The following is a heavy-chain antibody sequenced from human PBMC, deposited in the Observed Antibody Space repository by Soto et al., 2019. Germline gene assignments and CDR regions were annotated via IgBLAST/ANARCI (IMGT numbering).Heavy chain of an antibody. Sequence: ASVKVSCKASGYTFTSYAMHWVRQAPGQRLEWMGWINASNGNAKYSQKFQGRVTITTDKSASTAYMELSSLRSEDTAVYYCARGTVVVPAAIPIYGMDVWGQGTTVTV. CDR2: INASNGNA. J-gene: IGHJ6*02. V-gene: IGHV1-3*01. CDR1: GYTFTSYA. CDR3: ARGTVVVPAAIPIYGMDV. D-gene: IGHD2-2*01.